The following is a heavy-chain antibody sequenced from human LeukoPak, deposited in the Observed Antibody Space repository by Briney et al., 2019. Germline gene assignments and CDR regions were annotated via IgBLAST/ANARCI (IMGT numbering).Heavy chain of an antibody. CDR2: INPSGGST. CDR1: GGTFSSYA. V-gene: IGHV1-46*01. D-gene: IGHD3-16*01. J-gene: IGHJ4*02. Sequence: ASVKVSCKASGGTFSSYAISWVRQAPGQGLEWMGIINPSGGSTSYAQKFQGRVTMTRDTSTSTVYMELSSLRSEDTAVYYCARYDPGVGFDFWGQGTLVTVSS. CDR3: ARYDPGVGFDF.